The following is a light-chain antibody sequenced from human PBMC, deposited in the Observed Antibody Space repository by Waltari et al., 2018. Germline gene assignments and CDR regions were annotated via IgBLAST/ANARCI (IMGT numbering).Light chain of an antibody. V-gene: IGKV1-9*01. CDR1: QSISNY. Sequence: DFQLTQSPSFLSASVGDSVTITCRASQSISNYLAWYQQRPGGAPKLLIYDASTLEGGVPSRFSGSGSGTEFTLTISSLQPDDSATYYCQQYNSDSRTFGQGTKVEIK. CDR3: QQYNSDSRT. J-gene: IGKJ1*01. CDR2: DAS.